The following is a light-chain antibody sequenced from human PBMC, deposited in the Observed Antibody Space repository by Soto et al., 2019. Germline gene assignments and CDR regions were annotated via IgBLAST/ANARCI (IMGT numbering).Light chain of an antibody. J-gene: IGLJ1*01. CDR1: SSDVGGYKY. Sequence: QSVLTQPRSVSGSPGQSVTISCTGTSSDVGGYKYVSWYQQHPGKAPKLMIYDVSKRPSGVPDRFSGSKSDNTASLTISGLQAEDEADYYCCSYAGSYSYVFGTGTKLTVL. V-gene: IGLV2-11*01. CDR3: CSYAGSYSYV. CDR2: DVS.